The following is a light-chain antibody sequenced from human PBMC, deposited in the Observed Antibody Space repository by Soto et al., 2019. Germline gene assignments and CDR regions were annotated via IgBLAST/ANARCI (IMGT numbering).Light chain of an antibody. J-gene: IGKJ1*01. CDR1: QSLLYSNGYSY. V-gene: IGKV2-28*01. CDR3: MQALQTPWT. Sequence: EIVMTQSPLSLPVTPGEPASISCRSSQSLLYSNGYSYLDWYLQKPGQSPQLLIYLGSYRASGVPDRFGGSGSGTDFTLKISRVEAEDVGIYFCMQALQTPWTFGQGTKVEIK. CDR2: LGS.